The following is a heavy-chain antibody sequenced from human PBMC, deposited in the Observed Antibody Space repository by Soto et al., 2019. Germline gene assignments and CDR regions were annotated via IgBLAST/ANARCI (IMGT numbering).Heavy chain of an antibody. CDR1: GFTFSNDW. D-gene: IGHD3-9*01. Sequence: GSLRLSCAASGFTFSNDWMHWVRQAPGKGLEWVSRINADGGSTHYAGSVRGRFTISRDNAKNTLFLQLNSLRVEDTAIYYCIKVLTRGVGVPRFYFDSWGQGTLVTVSS. J-gene: IGHJ4*02. V-gene: IGHV3-74*01. CDR3: IKVLTRGVGVPRFYFDS. CDR2: INADGGST.